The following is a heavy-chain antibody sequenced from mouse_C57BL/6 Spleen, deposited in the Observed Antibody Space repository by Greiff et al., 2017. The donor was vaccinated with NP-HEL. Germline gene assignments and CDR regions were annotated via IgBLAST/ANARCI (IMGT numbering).Heavy chain of an antibody. V-gene: IGHV1-26*01. D-gene: IGHD2-1*01. Sequence: VQLQQSGPELVKPGASVKISCKASGYTFTDYYMNWVKQSHGKSLEWIGDINPNNGGTSYNQKFKGKATLTVDKSSSTAYMELRSLTSEDSAVYYCAYGNYGGYYAMDYWGQGTSVTVSS. CDR3: AYGNYGGYYAMDY. CDR2: INPNNGGT. J-gene: IGHJ4*01. CDR1: GYTFTDYY.